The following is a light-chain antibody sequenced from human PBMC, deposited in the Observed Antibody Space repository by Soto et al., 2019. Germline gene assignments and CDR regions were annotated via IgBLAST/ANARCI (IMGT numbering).Light chain of an antibody. Sequence: DIQMTQSPASLSASVGDRVTITCRASQSISSFLNWYQQNPGKAPKFLIYATSSVQSDVPSRFSGSGSGTDFTLTINSLQPEDFATYFCQQSFDTPFTFGQGTKLQIK. CDR3: QQSFDTPFT. CDR2: ATS. CDR1: QSISSF. J-gene: IGKJ2*01. V-gene: IGKV1-39*01.